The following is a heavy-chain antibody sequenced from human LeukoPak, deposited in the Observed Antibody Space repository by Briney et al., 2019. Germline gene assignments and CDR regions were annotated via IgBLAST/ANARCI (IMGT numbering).Heavy chain of an antibody. V-gene: IGHV3-30*18. CDR2: ISYDGSNE. J-gene: IGHJ6*02. CDR3: SKTIVVWSYYYGMDV. CDR1: GFTFSSYG. Sequence: GGSLRLSCVVSGFTFSSYGFHWVRQAPGKGLEWVAGISYDGSNEFYADSVKGRFTISRDNPKNTVYLQMNSLRVEDTAVYHCSKTIVVWSYYYGMDVWGQGTTVTVSS. D-gene: IGHD1-26*01.